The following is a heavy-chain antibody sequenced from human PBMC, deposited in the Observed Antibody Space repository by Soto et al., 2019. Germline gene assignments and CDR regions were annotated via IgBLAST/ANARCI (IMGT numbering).Heavy chain of an antibody. CDR3: ALFVDTAMALDY. D-gene: IGHD5-18*01. Sequence: EVQLVESGGGLVQPGGSLRLSCAASGFTFSSYSMNWVRQAPGKGLEWVSYISSSSSTIYYADSVKGRFTISSDNAKNSLYLQMNSVRAEDTAVYYCALFVDTAMALDYWGQGTLVTVAS. J-gene: IGHJ4*02. CDR2: ISSSSSTI. V-gene: IGHV3-48*01. CDR1: GFTFSSYS.